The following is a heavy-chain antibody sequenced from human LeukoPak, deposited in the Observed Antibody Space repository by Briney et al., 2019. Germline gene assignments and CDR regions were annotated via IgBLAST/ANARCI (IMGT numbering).Heavy chain of an antibody. V-gene: IGHV4-59*01. Sequence: PSETLSLTCTVSGGSINYYWSWIRQSPGKGLEWIGYITSSGYTNYNPSLRSRVTISLDTSKMQFSLRLSSVTAADTAVYFCARDFGYSTAGDHYYGMDVWGQGTTVSVSS. CDR2: ITSSGYT. CDR1: GGSINYY. CDR3: ARDFGYSTAGDHYYGMDV. D-gene: IGHD5-12*01. J-gene: IGHJ6*02.